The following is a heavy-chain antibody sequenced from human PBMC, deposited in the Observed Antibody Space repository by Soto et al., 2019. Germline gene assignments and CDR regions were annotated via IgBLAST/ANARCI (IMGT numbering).Heavy chain of an antibody. V-gene: IGHV1-46*03. CDR1: GYTFTSYY. CDR2: IIPSGGST. Sequence: QVQLVQSGAEVKKPGASVKVSCKASGYTFTSYYMHWVRQAPGQGLEWMGIIIPSGGSTSYAQKFQVGVAMASDASTSSVYLEMRRLRSADTVVCYCAAGIATYCYFDLGGRDTLVTVSS. J-gene: IGHJ2*01. CDR3: AAGIATYCYFDL. D-gene: IGHD6-13*01.